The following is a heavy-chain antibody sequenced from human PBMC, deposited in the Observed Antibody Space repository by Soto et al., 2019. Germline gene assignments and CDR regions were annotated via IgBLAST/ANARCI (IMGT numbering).Heavy chain of an antibody. J-gene: IGHJ4*02. Sequence: SETLSLTCAVSGGSFSGYYWSWIRQPPGKGLEWIGEINHSGSTNYNPSLKSRVTISVDTSKNQFSLKLSSVTAADTAVYYCARSRGYYVESSEYWGQGTLVTVSS. CDR3: ARSRGYYVESSEY. D-gene: IGHD3-3*01. V-gene: IGHV4-34*01. CDR1: GGSFSGYY. CDR2: INHSGST.